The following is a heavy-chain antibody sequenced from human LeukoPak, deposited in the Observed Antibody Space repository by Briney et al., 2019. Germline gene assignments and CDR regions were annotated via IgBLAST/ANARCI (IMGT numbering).Heavy chain of an antibody. D-gene: IGHD2-2*01. Sequence: ASVKVSCKASGYTFTGYYMHWVRQAPGQGLEWMGWINPNSGGTNYAQKFQGRVTMTRDTSSSTAYMELSRLRSDDTAVYYCARDRPGIVVVPVATPGYMDVWGKGTTVTVSS. J-gene: IGHJ6*03. CDR3: ARDRPGIVVVPVATPGYMDV. CDR1: GYTFTGYY. CDR2: INPNSGGT. V-gene: IGHV1-2*02.